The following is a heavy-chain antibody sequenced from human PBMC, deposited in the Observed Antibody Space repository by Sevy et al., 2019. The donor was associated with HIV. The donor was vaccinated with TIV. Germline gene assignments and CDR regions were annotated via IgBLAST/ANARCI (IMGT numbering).Heavy chain of an antibody. CDR3: ARDNLAVAGRGWFDP. D-gene: IGHD6-19*01. CDR1: GGTFTSYA. J-gene: IGHJ5*02. CDR2: IIPLLGTA. Sequence: ASVKVSCKASGGTFTSYAISWVRQAPGLGLEWMGGIIPLLGTANYAQQFQGRVTITADESTSTVYMELSSLRSEDTAVYYSARDNLAVAGRGWFDPWGQGTLVTVSS. V-gene: IGHV1-69*13.